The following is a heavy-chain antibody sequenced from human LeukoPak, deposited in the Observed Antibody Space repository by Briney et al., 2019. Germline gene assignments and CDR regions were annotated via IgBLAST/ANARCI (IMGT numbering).Heavy chain of an antibody. CDR1: GYTFTTYA. D-gene: IGHD2-2*01. J-gene: IGHJ3*02. CDR3: ARDGLRSCTSSSCYPGEDAFDI. CDR2: INTNTENP. V-gene: IGHV7-4-1*02. Sequence: ASVKVSCKASGYTFTTYAMNWVRQAPGQGLEWMAWINTNTENPTYAQGFTGRFVFSLDTSISTAYLHISGLKAEDTAVYYCARDGLRSCTSSSCYPGEDAFDIWGQGTMVTVSS.